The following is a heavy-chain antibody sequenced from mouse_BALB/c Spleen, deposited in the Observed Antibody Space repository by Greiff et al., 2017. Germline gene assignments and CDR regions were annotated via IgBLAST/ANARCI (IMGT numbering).Heavy chain of an antibody. J-gene: IGHJ4*01. V-gene: IGHV1-12*01. CDR2: IYPGNGDT. CDR1: GYTFTSYN. Sequence: LQQPGAELVKPGASVKMSCKASGYTFTSYNMHWVKQTPGQGLEWIGAIYPGNGDTSYNQKFKGKATLTADKSSSTAYMQLSSLTSEDSAVYYCARGGTTVVATDAMDYWGQGTSVTVSS. D-gene: IGHD1-1*01. CDR3: ARGGTTVVATDAMDY.